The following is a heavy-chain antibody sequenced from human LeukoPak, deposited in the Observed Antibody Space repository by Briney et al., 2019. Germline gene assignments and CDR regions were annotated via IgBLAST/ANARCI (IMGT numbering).Heavy chain of an antibody. CDR2: INHSGST. Sequence: PSETLSLTCAVYGGSFSGYYWSWIRQPPGKGLEWIGEINHSGSTNYNPSLKSRVTISVDTSKNQFSLKLSSVTPEDTAVYYCAREVSSDGSSWYLCPWFDPWGQGTLVTVSS. CDR3: AREVSSDGSSWYLCPWFDP. V-gene: IGHV4-34*01. J-gene: IGHJ5*02. CDR1: GGSFSGYY. D-gene: IGHD6-13*01.